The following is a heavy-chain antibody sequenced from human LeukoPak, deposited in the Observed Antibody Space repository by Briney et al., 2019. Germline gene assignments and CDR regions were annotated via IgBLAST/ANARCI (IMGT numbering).Heavy chain of an antibody. D-gene: IGHD3-22*01. CDR3: VGYHDSSGPYYFDY. CDR2: IYYSGST. CDR1: GGSISGGGYY. Sequence: PSETLSLTCTVSGGSISGGGYYWSWIRQHPGKGLEWIGYIYYSGSTYYNPSLKSRVTISVDTSKNQFSLKLSSVTAADTAVYYCVGYHDSSGPYYFDYWGQGTLVTVSS. V-gene: IGHV4-31*03. J-gene: IGHJ4*02.